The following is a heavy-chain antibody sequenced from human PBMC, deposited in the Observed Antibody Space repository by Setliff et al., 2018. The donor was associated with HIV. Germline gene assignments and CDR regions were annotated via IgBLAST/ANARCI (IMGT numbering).Heavy chain of an antibody. J-gene: IGHJ6*03. CDR3: ARYCGGDCYPSAYYMDV. CDR2: VYYRGRT. V-gene: IGHV4-39*07. Sequence: LSLTCTVSGGSMSSSGPGYYWGWVRQTPGGGLEWIGSVYYRGRTYYNPSLKSRVTISVDTSEIQFSLKLSSVTAADTAVYYCARYCGGDCYPSAYYMDVWGKGTTVTVSS. CDR1: GGSMSSSGPGYY. D-gene: IGHD2-21*01.